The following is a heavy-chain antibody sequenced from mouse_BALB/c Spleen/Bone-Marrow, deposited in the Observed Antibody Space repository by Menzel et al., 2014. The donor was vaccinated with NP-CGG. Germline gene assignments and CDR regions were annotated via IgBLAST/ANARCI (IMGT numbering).Heavy chain of an antibody. CDR2: IYPGDGDT. V-gene: IGHV1-82*01. CDR1: GYAFSSSW. D-gene: IGHD2-14*01. Sequence: VQGVESGPELVKPGASVKISCKASGYAFSSSWMNWVKQRPGQGLEWIGRIYPGDGDTNYNGKFKGKATLTVDTSSSTAYVDLSSLTSEDSAVYYCARHHRYAYYFDYWGQGTTLTVSS. J-gene: IGHJ2*01. CDR3: ARHHRYAYYFDY.